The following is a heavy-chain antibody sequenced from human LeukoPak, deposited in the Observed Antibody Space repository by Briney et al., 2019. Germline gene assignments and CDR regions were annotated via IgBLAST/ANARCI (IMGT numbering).Heavy chain of an antibody. CDR1: GGSISSGSYY. CDR3: ARDLAAAGTRFDY. Sequence: PSQTLSLTCTVSGGSISSGSYYWSWIRQPAGKGLEWIGRIYTSGSTNYNPSLKSRVTMSVDTSKNQFSLKLSSVTAADTAVYYCARDLAAAGTRFDYWGQGTLVTVSS. V-gene: IGHV4-61*02. D-gene: IGHD6-13*01. J-gene: IGHJ4*02. CDR2: IYTSGST.